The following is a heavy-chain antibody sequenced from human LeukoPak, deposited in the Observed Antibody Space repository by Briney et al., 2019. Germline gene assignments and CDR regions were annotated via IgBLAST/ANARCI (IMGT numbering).Heavy chain of an antibody. J-gene: IGHJ4*02. D-gene: IGHD6-13*01. CDR2: IYYSGST. CDR3: ASNPKYSSTYYFDY. Sequence: SETLSLTCTVSGGSISTYYWGWIRQPPGKGLEWIGSIYYSGSTYYNPSLKSRVTISVDTSKNQFSLKLSSVTAADTAVYYCASNPKYSSTYYFDYWGQGTLVTVSS. CDR1: GGSISTYY. V-gene: IGHV4-39*01.